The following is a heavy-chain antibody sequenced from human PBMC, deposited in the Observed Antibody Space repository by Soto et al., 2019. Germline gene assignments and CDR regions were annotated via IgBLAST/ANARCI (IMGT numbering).Heavy chain of an antibody. Sequence: GGSLRLSCAASGFTFSSYAMSWVRQAPGKGLEWVSAISGSGGNRYYADSVKGRFTISRDNSKNTLYLQMNSLRAEDTAVYYCAKVPGGSYQDYNWFDPWGQGTLGSV. V-gene: IGHV3-23*01. D-gene: IGHD1-26*01. J-gene: IGHJ5*02. CDR3: AKVPGGSYQDYNWFDP. CDR2: ISGSGGNR. CDR1: GFTFSSYA.